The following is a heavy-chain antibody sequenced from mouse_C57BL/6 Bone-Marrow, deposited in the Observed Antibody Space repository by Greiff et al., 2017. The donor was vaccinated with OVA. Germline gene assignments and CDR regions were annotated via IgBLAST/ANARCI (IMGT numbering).Heavy chain of an antibody. D-gene: IGHD2-3*01. J-gene: IGHJ3*01. V-gene: IGHV1-55*01. CDR1: GYTFTSYW. Sequence: QVQLQQPGAELVKPGASVKMSCKASGYTFTSYWITWVKQRPGQGLEWIGDIYPGSGSTTYNEKFKSKATLTVDTSSSTAYMQISSLTSEDSAVYYCARNGYYVGFAYWGQGTLVTVSA. CDR3: ARNGYYVGFAY. CDR2: IYPGSGST.